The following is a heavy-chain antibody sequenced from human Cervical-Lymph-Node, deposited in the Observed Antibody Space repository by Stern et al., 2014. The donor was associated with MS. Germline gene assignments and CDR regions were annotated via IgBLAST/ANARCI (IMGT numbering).Heavy chain of an antibody. V-gene: IGHV3-23*04. J-gene: IGHJ6*02. CDR3: AKDHGSRDISHYYGMDV. D-gene: IGHD2-2*01. Sequence: EVHLVESGGGLVQPGGSLRLSCAASGFTFSSYAMSWVRQAPGKGLEWVSAISGSGGSTYYADSAKGRLTISRDNSKNTLYLQMNSLRAEDTAVYYCAKDHGSRDISHYYGMDVWGQGTTVTVSS. CDR1: GFTFSSYA. CDR2: ISGSGGST.